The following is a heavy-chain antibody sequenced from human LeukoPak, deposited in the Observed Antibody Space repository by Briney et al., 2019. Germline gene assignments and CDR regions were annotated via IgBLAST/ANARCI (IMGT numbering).Heavy chain of an antibody. V-gene: IGHV3-30*18. CDR2: ISSDGSYK. CDR1: GFSFSNYG. D-gene: IGHD3-22*01. CDR3: AKAHDRNKIDH. Sequence: GGSLRLSCAASGFSFSNYGMHWVRQAPGKGLEWVALISSDGSYKNYADSVKGRFTISRDNSKNTLSLQLNSLRAEDTAVFYCAKAHDRNKIDHWGQGTLVTVSS. J-gene: IGHJ4*02.